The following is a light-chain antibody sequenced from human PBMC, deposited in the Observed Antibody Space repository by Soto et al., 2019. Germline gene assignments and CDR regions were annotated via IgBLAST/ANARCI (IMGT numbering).Light chain of an antibody. CDR2: DAS. Sequence: QSVLTQPASVSASPGQSITISCIGTYSDIGGYKHVSWYQQHPGKAPKLIIYDASSRPSGISNRFSASKSANTASLTISGLQADDEADYYCSSYTSSLYVFGSGTKGTVL. J-gene: IGLJ1*01. CDR3: SSYTSSLYV. CDR1: YSDIGGYKH. V-gene: IGLV2-14*03.